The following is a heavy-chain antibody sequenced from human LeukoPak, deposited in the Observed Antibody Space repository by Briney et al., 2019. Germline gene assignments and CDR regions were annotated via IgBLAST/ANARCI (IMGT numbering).Heavy chain of an antibody. CDR3: ARLVDYDNSGEPEIFDI. Sequence: ASETLSLTCTVSGGSIRSYYWSWIRQPPGKGPEWIGSINYSGRTKYNPSLLSRVTISLDTSKNLFSLQMISVTAADTAGYYCARLVDYDNSGEPEIFDIWGQGTMVTVSS. CDR2: INYSGRT. D-gene: IGHD3-22*01. J-gene: IGHJ3*02. V-gene: IGHV4-59*01. CDR1: GGSIRSYY.